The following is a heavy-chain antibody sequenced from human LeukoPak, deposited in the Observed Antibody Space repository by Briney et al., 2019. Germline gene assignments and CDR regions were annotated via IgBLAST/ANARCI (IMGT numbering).Heavy chain of an antibody. CDR1: GFTFSTYW. CDR2: IDSDGSST. CDR3: VREHYYDSSGVYHDAFDI. Sequence: GGSLRLSCAASGFTFSTYWMLWVRQGPGKGLVWVSRIDSDGSSTTHADSVKGRFTISRDTAKNTLHLQMDSLRAEDTAVYYCVREHYYDSSGVYHDAFDIWGHGTMVTVSS. J-gene: IGHJ3*02. V-gene: IGHV3-74*03. D-gene: IGHD3-22*01.